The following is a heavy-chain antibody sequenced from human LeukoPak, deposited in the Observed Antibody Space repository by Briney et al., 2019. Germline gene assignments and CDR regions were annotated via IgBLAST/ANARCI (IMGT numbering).Heavy chain of an antibody. CDR1: GFTFRYYL. V-gene: IGHV3-30*04. CDR3: ARDLGASYYNAMDV. CDR2: ISGDDGRNK. Sequence: GRSLRLSCAAFGFTFRYYLIHWVRQTPGKELEWVAGISGDDGRNKYYADSVKGRFTISRDNSRNTLYLQMNSLRAEDTAVYYCARDLGASYYNAMDVWGPGTTVTVSS. J-gene: IGHJ6*02.